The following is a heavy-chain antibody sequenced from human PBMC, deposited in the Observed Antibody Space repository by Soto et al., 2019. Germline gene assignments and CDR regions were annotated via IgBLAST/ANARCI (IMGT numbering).Heavy chain of an antibody. CDR1: GYTFTGYD. CDR2: INPNSGGT. D-gene: IGHD3-22*01. J-gene: IGHJ3*02. V-gene: IGHV1-2*02. CDR3: VSPANYYDSSGYPLDAFDI. Sequence: ASVKVSCKASGYTFTGYDMHWVRQAPGQGLEWMGWINPNSGGTNYAQKFQGRVTMTRDTSISTAYMELSRLRSDDTAVYYCVSPANYYDSSGYPLDAFDIWGQGTMVTVSS.